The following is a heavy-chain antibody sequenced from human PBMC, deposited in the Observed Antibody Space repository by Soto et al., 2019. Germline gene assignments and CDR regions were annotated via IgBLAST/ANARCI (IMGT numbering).Heavy chain of an antibody. V-gene: IGHV4-31*03. J-gene: IGHJ5*02. CDR2: FYYSGST. Sequence: SLTLSLTCSVSGGSISTGGDYWNWIRQHPGKGLEWIGYFYYSGSTYYNPSLKSRVTISVNTSKNQFSLKLSSVTAADTAVYYCARSVFPWGQGTLVTVSS. CDR1: GGSISTGGDY. CDR3: ARSVFP.